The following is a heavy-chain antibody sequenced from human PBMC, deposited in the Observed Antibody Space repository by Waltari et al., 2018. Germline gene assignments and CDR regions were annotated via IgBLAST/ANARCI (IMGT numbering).Heavy chain of an antibody. J-gene: IGHJ4*02. CDR1: GFTFSNAW. Sequence: DVQLVESGGALVKPGGSLRLSCAASGFTFSNAWLNWVRQAPGKGLVWVGRIKSKTDGGTTDYAAPVKGRFTISRDDSKNTLYLQMNSLKTEDTAVYYCTTDGEDSGSYCIDYWGQGTLVTVSS. CDR3: TTDGEDSGSYCIDY. CDR2: IKSKTDGGTT. V-gene: IGHV3-15*07. D-gene: IGHD1-26*01.